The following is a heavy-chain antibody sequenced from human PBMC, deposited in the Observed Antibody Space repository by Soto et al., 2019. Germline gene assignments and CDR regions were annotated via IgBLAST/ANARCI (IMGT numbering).Heavy chain of an antibody. Sequence: PVGSLRLSCAASGFTFRSYGMHWVRQAPGKGLEWVAVISYDGSNKYYADSVKGRFTISRDNSKNTLFLQMNSLRAEDTAVYYCANDYSSYYYGMDVWGQGTTVTVSS. CDR3: ANDYSSYYYGMDV. CDR1: GFTFRSYG. V-gene: IGHV3-30*18. CDR2: ISYDGSNK. J-gene: IGHJ6*02. D-gene: IGHD4-4*01.